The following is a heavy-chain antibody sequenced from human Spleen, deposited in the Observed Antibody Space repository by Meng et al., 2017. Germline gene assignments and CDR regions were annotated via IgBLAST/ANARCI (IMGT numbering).Heavy chain of an antibody. J-gene: IGHJ3*02. D-gene: IGHD6-19*01. V-gene: IGHV3-73*01. CDR3: TIYTSGHI. CDR1: GFTFSNAW. CDR2: IETKPNNYAT. Sequence: GESLKISCEGAGFTFSNAWMTWVRQVPGKRLEWVGRIETKPNNYATSYAASVRGRFTISRDDSKNTAYLEMNSLKTEDTALYYCTIYTSGHIWGQGTMVTVSS.